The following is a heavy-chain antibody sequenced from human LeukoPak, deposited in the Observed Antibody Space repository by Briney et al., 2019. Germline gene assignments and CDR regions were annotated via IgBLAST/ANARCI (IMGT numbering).Heavy chain of an antibody. CDR2: IYYSGST. Sequence: PSETLSLTCTVSGGSISSSSYYWGWIRQPPGKGLEWIGSIYYSGSTYYNPSLKSRVTISVDTSKNQFSLKLSSVTAADTAVYYCARASTYCDILTGYYSGKYYFDYWVQGTLVTVSS. J-gene: IGHJ4*02. D-gene: IGHD3-9*01. V-gene: IGHV4-39*07. CDR3: ARASTYCDILTGYYSGKYYFDY. CDR1: GGSISSSSYY.